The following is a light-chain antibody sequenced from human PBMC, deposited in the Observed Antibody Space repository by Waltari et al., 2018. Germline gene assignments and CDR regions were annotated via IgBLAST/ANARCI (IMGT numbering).Light chain of an antibody. CDR1: QTVTNNY. CDR2: GAT. Sequence: DIVLTQSQGTLSLSPGERATLSCRASQTVTNNYVGWYQQKPGQAPRLLIYGATIRAPGIPDRFRGSGSGTDYTLTISRLEPEDFAVYHCQQYGSSPRTFGQGTRVDIK. CDR3: QQYGSSPRT. J-gene: IGKJ1*01. V-gene: IGKV3-20*01.